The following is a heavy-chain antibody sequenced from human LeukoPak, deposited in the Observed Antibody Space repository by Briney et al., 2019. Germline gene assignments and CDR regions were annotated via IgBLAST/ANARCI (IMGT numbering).Heavy chain of an antibody. CDR2: ISANLGIA. Sequence: SVKVACKASGGTFSSYAISWVRQAPGQRLEGMGRISANLGIANYAQKFQGRVTITADKSTSTDYMELRSLRSEDTAVYYCARAATVVTPCSYDWFDPWGQGTLVTVSS. CDR1: GGTFSSYA. V-gene: IGHV1-69*04. J-gene: IGHJ5*02. D-gene: IGHD4-23*01. CDR3: ARAATVVTPCSYDWFDP.